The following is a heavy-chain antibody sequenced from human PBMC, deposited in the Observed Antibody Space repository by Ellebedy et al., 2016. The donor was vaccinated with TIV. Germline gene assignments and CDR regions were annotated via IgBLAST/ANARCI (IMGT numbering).Heavy chain of an antibody. J-gene: IGHJ4*02. CDR3: ARDRARNSLDY. V-gene: IGHV3-33*01. CDR1: GFTFSSYG. CDR2: IWYDGSNK. D-gene: IGHD3-10*01. Sequence: GGSLRLSXAASGFTFSSYGMHWVRQAPGKGLEWVAVIWYDGSNKYYADSVKGRFTISRDNSKNTLYLQMNSLRAEDTAVYYCARDRARNSLDYWGQGTLVTVSS.